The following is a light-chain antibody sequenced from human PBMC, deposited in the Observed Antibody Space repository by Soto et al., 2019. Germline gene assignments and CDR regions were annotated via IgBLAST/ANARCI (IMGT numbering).Light chain of an antibody. CDR2: DAS. CDR1: HSVSSN. V-gene: IGKV3-15*01. J-gene: IGKJ1*01. Sequence: EIVMTQSPATLSVSPGERATLSCRASHSVSSNLACYQQKPGQAPRLLIHDASTRATGTPARFSGSGSGTEFTLTISSLQSEDSAVYYCQQYNNWRTFGQGTKVEIK. CDR3: QQYNNWRT.